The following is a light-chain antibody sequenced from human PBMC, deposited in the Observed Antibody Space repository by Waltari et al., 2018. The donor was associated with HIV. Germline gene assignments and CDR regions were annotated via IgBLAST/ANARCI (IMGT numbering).Light chain of an antibody. Sequence: EIVLTQSPGTLSLSPGEGATLSCRASQSVSSNYLAWYQQKPGQAPRLLIYGASSRATGIPDRFSGSGSGTDFTLTISRLEPEDFAVFYCQQYGSSPITFGRGTRLEIK. CDR2: GAS. CDR3: QQYGSSPIT. CDR1: QSVSSNY. V-gene: IGKV3-20*01. J-gene: IGKJ5*01.